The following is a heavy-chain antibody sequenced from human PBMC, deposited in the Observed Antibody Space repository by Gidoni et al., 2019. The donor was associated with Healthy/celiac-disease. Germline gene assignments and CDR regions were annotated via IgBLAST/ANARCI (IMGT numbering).Heavy chain of an antibody. CDR3: AKRQQRAIVVVVAATPSAFDI. D-gene: IGHD2-15*01. V-gene: IGHV3-23*01. Sequence: EVQLLESGGGLVQPGGSLRLSCAASGFTFSSYSLCWVRQAPGKALAWVSAISGSGGSTYYADYVKGRFTISRDNSKNTLYLQMNSLRAEDAAVYYCAKRQQRAIVVVVAATPSAFDIWGQGTMVTVSS. J-gene: IGHJ3*02. CDR1: GFTFSSYS. CDR2: ISGSGGST.